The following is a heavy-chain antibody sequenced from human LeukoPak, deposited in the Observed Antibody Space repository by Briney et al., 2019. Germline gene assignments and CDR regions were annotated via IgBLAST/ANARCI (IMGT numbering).Heavy chain of an antibody. J-gene: IGHJ4*02. CDR1: GFTFSSYA. Sequence: GGSLRLSCAASGFTFSSYAMSWVRQAPGKGLEWVAFIRYDGSNKYYADSVKGRFTISRDNSKNTLYLQMNSLRAEDTAVYYCAKIPYDYSNYGYFDYWGQGTLVTVSS. CDR2: IRYDGSNK. CDR3: AKIPYDYSNYGYFDY. V-gene: IGHV3-30*02. D-gene: IGHD4-11*01.